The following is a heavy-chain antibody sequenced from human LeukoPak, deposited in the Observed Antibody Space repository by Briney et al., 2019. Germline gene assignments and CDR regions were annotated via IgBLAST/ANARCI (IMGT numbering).Heavy chain of an antibody. CDR2: ISGGST. Sequence: GGSLRLSCAASGFTVSSNEMSWVRQAPGKGLEWVSSISGGSTYYADSVKGRFTISRDNSKNTLYLQMNSLRAEDTAVYYCASSITMVRGASQIDYWGQGTLVTVSS. CDR3: ASSITMVRGASQIDY. J-gene: IGHJ4*02. V-gene: IGHV3-38-3*01. CDR1: GFTVSSNE. D-gene: IGHD3-10*01.